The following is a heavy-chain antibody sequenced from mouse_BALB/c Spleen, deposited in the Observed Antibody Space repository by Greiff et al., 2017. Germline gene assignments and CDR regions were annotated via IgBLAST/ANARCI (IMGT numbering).Heavy chain of an antibody. J-gene: IGHJ2*01. CDR2: IYPGTGYT. CDR3: ARSDDNDSVLLL. Sequence: VQLQQSGAELAKPGASVKMSCKASGYTFTSYWIHWVKQKPGQGLEWIGYIYPGTGYTEYNQKFKGKATLTADNSSSTAYMQLSSLTSEDSAVYYCARSDDNDSVLLLRGQGTTLTVSA. D-gene: IGHD2-4*01. CDR1: GYTFTSYW. V-gene: IGHV1-7*01.